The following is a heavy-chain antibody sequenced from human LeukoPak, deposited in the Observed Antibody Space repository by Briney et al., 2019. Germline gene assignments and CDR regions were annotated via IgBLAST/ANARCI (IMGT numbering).Heavy chain of an antibody. CDR3: AKDAAAYYDSSGYPDY. D-gene: IGHD3-22*01. CDR1: GFTFSSYS. Sequence: GGSLRLSCAASGFTFSSYSMNWVRQAPGKGLEWVSYISSSSSTIYYADSVKGRFTISRDNAKHSLYLQMNSLRAEDTALYYCAKDAAAYYDSSGYPDYWGQGTLVTVSS. CDR2: ISSSSSTI. V-gene: IGHV3-48*04. J-gene: IGHJ4*02.